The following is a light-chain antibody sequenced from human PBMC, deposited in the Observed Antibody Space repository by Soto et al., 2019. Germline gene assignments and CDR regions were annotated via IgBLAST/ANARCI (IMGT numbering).Light chain of an antibody. V-gene: IGKV1-5*03. CDR1: QTISSW. CDR2: KAS. CDR3: QQYNSYS. J-gene: IGKJ1*01. Sequence: DIQMTQSPSTLSGSVGDRVTITCRASQTISSWLAWYQQKPGKAPKLLIYKASTLKSGVPSRFSGSGSGTEFTLTISSLQPDDFGTYYCQQYNSYSFGQGTKVDIK.